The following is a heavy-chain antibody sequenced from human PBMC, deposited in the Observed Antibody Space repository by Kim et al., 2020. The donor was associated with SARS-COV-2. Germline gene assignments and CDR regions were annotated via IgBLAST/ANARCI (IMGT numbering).Heavy chain of an antibody. D-gene: IGHD6-13*01. V-gene: IGHV3-9*01. Sequence: GGSLRLSCAASGFTFDDYAMHWVRQAPGKGLEWVSGISWNSGSIGYADSVKGRFTISRDNAKNSLYLQMNSLRAEDTALYYRAKAYSSSWTPLYYYYYGMDVWGQGTTVTVSS. CDR1: GFTFDDYA. CDR3: AKAYSSSWTPLYYYYYGMDV. CDR2: ISWNSGSI. J-gene: IGHJ6*02.